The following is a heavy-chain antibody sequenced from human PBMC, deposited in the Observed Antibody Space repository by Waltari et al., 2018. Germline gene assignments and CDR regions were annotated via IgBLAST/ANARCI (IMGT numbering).Heavy chain of an antibody. CDR1: GGSISSYY. CDR2: IYYSGST. J-gene: IGHJ4*02. V-gene: IGHV4-59*08. CDR3: ARQGYYDFWSGYHRAYYFDY. Sequence: QVQLQESGPGLVKPSETLSLTCTVSGGSISSYYWSWIRQPPGKGLEWIGYIYYSGSTNYNPALKSRVTISVDTSKNQFSLKLSSVTTADTAVYYCARQGYYDFWSGYHRAYYFDYWGQGTLVTVSS. D-gene: IGHD3-3*01.